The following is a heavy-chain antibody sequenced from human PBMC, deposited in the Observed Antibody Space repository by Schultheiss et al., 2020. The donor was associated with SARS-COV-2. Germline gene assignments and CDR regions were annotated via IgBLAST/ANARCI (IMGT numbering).Heavy chain of an antibody. CDR1: GFTFSSYA. Sequence: GGSLRLSCAASGFTFSSYAMSWVRQAPGKGLEWVSAISGSGGSTYYADSVKGRFTISRDNSKNTLYLQMNSLRAEDTAVYYCARDRARYYYGSGSYPFDYWGQGTLVTVSS. J-gene: IGHJ4*02. CDR3: ARDRARYYYGSGSYPFDY. CDR2: ISGSGGST. V-gene: IGHV3-23*01. D-gene: IGHD3-10*01.